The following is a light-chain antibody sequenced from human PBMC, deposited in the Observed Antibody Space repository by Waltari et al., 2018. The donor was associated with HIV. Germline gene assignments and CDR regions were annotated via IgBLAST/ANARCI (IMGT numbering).Light chain of an antibody. Sequence: DIVMTQSPDSLAVSLGERATINCKSSQRLFFSSNNRDYLAWYQQRPGQPPKLLIYLASTRQSGVPDRFSGSGSGTDFTLTISSLQTEDVAVYYCQQYYSIPITFGPGTTVDIK. CDR2: LAS. J-gene: IGKJ3*01. CDR1: QRLFFSSNNRDY. CDR3: QQYYSIPIT. V-gene: IGKV4-1*01.